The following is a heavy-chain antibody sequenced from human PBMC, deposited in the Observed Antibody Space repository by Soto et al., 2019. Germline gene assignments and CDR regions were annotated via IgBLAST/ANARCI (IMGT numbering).Heavy chain of an antibody. CDR3: ARGSGSLYYFDF. J-gene: IGHJ4*02. CDR2: IYSGGST. V-gene: IGHV3-53*01. Sequence: PGGSLRLSCAASGFSVSTNYMTWVRQAPGKGLERVSVIYSGGSTYYADSVKGRFTISRDNSKNTLHLQMNSLRAEDTAVYYCARGSGSLYYFDFWGRGTLVTVSS. D-gene: IGHD1-26*01. CDR1: GFSVSTNY.